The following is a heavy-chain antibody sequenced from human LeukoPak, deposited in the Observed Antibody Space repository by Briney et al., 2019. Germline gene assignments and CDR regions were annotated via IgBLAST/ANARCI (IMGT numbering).Heavy chain of an antibody. V-gene: IGHV3-30-3*01. CDR2: ISYDGSNK. CDR1: GFTFSSYA. J-gene: IGHJ6*02. CDR3: ARAGCSGYYYYYYGMDV. D-gene: IGHD2-15*01. Sequence: PGGSLRLSCAASGFTFSSYAMHWVRQAPGKGLEWVAVISYDGSNKYYADSVKGRFTISRDNSKNTLYLQMNSLRAEDTAVYYCARAGCSGYYYYYYGMDVWGQGTTVTVSS.